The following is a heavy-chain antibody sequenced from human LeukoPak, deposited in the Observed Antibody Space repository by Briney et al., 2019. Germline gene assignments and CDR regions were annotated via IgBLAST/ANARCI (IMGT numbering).Heavy chain of an antibody. CDR2: LYTSGST. Sequence: SETLSLTCTVSGGSISSYYWSWIRQPAGKGLEWIGHLYTSGSTNYNPSLKSRVTMSVDTSKNQFSLKLSSVTAADTAVYYCARLFSSSWYRGAFDLWGQGTMVTVSS. J-gene: IGHJ3*01. V-gene: IGHV4-4*07. D-gene: IGHD6-13*01. CDR1: GGSISSYY. CDR3: ARLFSSSWYRGAFDL.